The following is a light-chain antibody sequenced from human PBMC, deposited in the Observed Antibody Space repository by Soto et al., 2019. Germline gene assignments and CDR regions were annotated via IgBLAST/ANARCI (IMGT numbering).Light chain of an antibody. Sequence: DIQLTQSPSFLSASVGDRVTISCRASQGISDYLAWYQQKPGKAPKLLIYGASTLQSGVPSRFSGSASGTEFSLTISSLQPEDFATYFCQQFNAYPLTFGGGTKVEIK. CDR1: QGISDY. CDR3: QQFNAYPLT. J-gene: IGKJ4*01. V-gene: IGKV1-9*01. CDR2: GAS.